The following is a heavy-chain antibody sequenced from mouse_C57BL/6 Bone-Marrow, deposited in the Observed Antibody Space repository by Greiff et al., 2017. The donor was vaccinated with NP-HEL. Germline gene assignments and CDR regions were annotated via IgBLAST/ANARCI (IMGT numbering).Heavy chain of an antibody. Sequence: EVQLQQSGPELVKPGASVKIPCKASGYTFTDYNMDWVKQSHGKSLEWIGDINPNNGGTIYNQKFKGKATLTVDKSSSTAYMELRSLTSEDTAVYYGARGPYYGSSRDYFDYWGQGTTLTVSS. CDR3: ARGPYYGSSRDYFDY. CDR1: GYTFTDYN. D-gene: IGHD1-1*01. V-gene: IGHV1-18*01. CDR2: INPNNGGT. J-gene: IGHJ2*01.